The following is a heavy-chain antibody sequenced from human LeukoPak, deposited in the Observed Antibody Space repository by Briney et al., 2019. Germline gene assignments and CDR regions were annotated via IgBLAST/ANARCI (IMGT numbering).Heavy chain of an antibody. J-gene: IGHJ4*02. Sequence: PGESLKISCKGSGYSFTSYWIGWVRQMPGKGLEWMGIIYPGDSDTRYSPSFQGQVTISADKSISTAYLQWSSLKASDTAMYYCARAYYDSSGYSGHLRGDFDYWGQGTLVTVSS. V-gene: IGHV5-51*01. D-gene: IGHD3-22*01. CDR1: GYSFTSYW. CDR3: ARAYYDSSGYSGHLRGDFDY. CDR2: IYPGDSDT.